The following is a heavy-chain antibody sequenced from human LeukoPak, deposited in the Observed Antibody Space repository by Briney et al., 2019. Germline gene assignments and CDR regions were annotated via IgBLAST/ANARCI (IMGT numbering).Heavy chain of an antibody. CDR3: TKTGDGYNSVFALGLDP. CDR2: IRSKANSYAA. J-gene: IGHJ5*02. CDR1: GFTFSDYY. Sequence: GGSLRLSCAASGFTFSDYYMSWIRQASGKGLEWVGRIRSKANSYAAAYAASVKGRFTISRDNANNSMYLQMSSLRAEDTAIYYCTKTGDGYNSVFALGLDPWGQGTLVTVSS. D-gene: IGHD5-24*01. V-gene: IGHV3-73*01.